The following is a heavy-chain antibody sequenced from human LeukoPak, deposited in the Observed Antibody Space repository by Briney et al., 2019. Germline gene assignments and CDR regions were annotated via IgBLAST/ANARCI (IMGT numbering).Heavy chain of an antibody. Sequence: SETLSLTCTVSGGSISSYYWSWIRQPPGKGLEWIGYIYYSGSTNYNPSLKSRVTISVDTSKNQFSLKLSSVTAANTAVYYCARGVSFFDYWGQGTLVTVSS. J-gene: IGHJ4*02. CDR1: GGSISSYY. CDR2: IYYSGST. V-gene: IGHV4-59*01. D-gene: IGHD6-13*01. CDR3: ARGVSFFDY.